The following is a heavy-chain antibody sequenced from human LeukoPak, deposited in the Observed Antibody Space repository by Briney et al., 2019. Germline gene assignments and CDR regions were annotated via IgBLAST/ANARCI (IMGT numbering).Heavy chain of an antibody. V-gene: IGHV3-30-3*01. J-gene: IGHJ4*02. CDR3: ARDQMGYGDYGGFDY. Sequence: GGSLGLSCAASGFTFSSYAMHWVRQAPGKGLEWVAVISYDGSNKYYADSVKGRFTISRDNSKNTLYLQMNSLRAEDTAVYYCARDQMGYGDYGGFDYWGQGTLVTVSS. CDR2: ISYDGSNK. D-gene: IGHD4-17*01. CDR1: GFTFSSYA.